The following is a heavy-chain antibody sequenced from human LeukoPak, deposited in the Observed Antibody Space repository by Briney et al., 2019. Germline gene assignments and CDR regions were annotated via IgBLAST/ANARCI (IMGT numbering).Heavy chain of an antibody. CDR1: GFTFSSYS. CDR2: ISSSSSYI. CDR3: ARDRRGYSYGTPDRADY. V-gene: IGHV3-21*01. Sequence: PGGSLRLSCAASGFTFSSYSMNWVRQAPGKGLEWVSSISSSSSYIYYADSVKGRFTISRDNAKNSLYLQMNSLRAEDTAVYYCARDRRGYSYGTPDRADYWGQGTLVTVSS. J-gene: IGHJ4*02. D-gene: IGHD5-18*01.